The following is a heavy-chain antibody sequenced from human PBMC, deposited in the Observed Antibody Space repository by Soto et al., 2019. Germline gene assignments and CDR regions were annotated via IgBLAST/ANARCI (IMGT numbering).Heavy chain of an antibody. CDR3: ARDASLILGIAARPYYYGMDV. CDR2: INPNSGGT. CDR1: GYTFTGYY. Sequence: ASVKVSCKASGYTFTGYYMHWVRQAPGQGLEWMGWINPNSGGTNYAQKFQGRVTMTRDTSISTAYMELSRQRSDDTAVYYCARDASLILGIAARPYYYGMDVWGQGTTVTVSS. V-gene: IGHV1-2*02. J-gene: IGHJ6*02. D-gene: IGHD6-6*01.